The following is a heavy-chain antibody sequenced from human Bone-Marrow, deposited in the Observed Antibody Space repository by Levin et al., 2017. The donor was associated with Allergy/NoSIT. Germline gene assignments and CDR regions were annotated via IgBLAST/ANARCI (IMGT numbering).Heavy chain of an antibody. J-gene: IGHJ4*02. D-gene: IGHD5-12*01. Sequence: SETLSLTCSVSGGSIRNFYWTWIRQPPGKGLEWIGYIYDNGDTNYNSSFRGRVTISIDTSKNEFSLSLTSVTAADTAGFYCARVEYTGYTYSLEYWSPGTLVTVSS. V-gene: IGHV4-59*01. CDR1: GGSIRNFY. CDR3: ARVEYTGYTYSLEY. CDR2: IYDNGDT.